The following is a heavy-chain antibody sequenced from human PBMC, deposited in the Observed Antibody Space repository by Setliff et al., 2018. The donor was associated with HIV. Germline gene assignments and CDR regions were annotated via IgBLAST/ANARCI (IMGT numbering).Heavy chain of an antibody. D-gene: IGHD3-3*01. Sequence: SETLSLTCAVYGGSFSNYYWTWIRQTPGEGLEWIGEIDHSGSTKYYPSLKSRVAISVDTSKNQFSLKVNSVTAADTAIYYCARGRQFTFWSAYMHMDVWGKGTSVTVSS. J-gene: IGHJ6*03. CDR1: GGSFSNYY. CDR2: IDHSGST. V-gene: IGHV4-34*01. CDR3: ARGRQFTFWSAYMHMDV.